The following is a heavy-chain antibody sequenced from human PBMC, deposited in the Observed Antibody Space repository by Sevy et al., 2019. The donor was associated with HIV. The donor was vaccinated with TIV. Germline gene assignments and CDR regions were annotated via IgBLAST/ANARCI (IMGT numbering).Heavy chain of an antibody. CDR3: TTVPCSGGSCYGSYYYMDV. V-gene: IGHV3-15*01. D-gene: IGHD2-15*01. CDR2: IKSKTDGGTT. CDR1: GFTFSNAW. J-gene: IGHJ6*03. Sequence: GGSLRLSCAASGFTFSNAWMSWVRQAPGKGLEWVGRIKSKTDGGTTDYAAPVKGRFNISRGYSKNTLYLQMNSLKTEDTAVYYCTTVPCSGGSCYGSYYYMDVWGKGTTVTVSS.